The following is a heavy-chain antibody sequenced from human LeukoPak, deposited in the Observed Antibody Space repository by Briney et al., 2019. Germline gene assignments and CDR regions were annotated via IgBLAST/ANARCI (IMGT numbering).Heavy chain of an antibody. V-gene: IGHV3-23*01. D-gene: IGHD3-10*01. CDR2: ISGSGGST. Sequence: PGGSLRLSCAASGFTFSSYAMSWVRQAPGKGLEWVSAISGSGGSTYYADSVKGRFTISRDNSKNTLYLQMNSLRAEDTAVYYCAKVGPPIYGSGSYYQTNPLYYFDYWGQGTLVTVSS. CDR3: AKVGPPIYGSGSYYQTNPLYYFDY. J-gene: IGHJ4*02. CDR1: GFTFSSYA.